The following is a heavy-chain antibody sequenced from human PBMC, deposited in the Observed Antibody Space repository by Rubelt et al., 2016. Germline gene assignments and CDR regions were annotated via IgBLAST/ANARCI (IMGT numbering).Heavy chain of an antibody. CDR2: ISSVGDYI. D-gene: IGHD5-18*01. CDR1: GFTFSIYR. Sequence: EIQLVESGGGLVKPGGSLRLSCAASGFTFSIYRMKWVRQAPGKGLEWVSSISSVGDYIYYADSVRGRFTISRDNAKNSLYLQMNSLRAEDTAVYYCARDRDFEGAMVALGYWGQGTLVTVSS. J-gene: IGHJ4*02. V-gene: IGHV3-21*02. CDR3: ARDRDFEGAMVALGY.